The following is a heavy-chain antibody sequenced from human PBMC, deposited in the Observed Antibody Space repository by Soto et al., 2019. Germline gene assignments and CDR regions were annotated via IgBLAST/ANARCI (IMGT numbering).Heavy chain of an antibody. J-gene: IGHJ6*02. CDR1: GFSFRTHT. CDR3: VRGGEDITSPYGMDV. CDR2: ISTGGTYL. V-gene: IGHV3-21*06. D-gene: IGHD2-2*01. Sequence: GGSLRLSCVASGFSFRTHTLVWVRQAPGKGLEWVSYISTGGTYLEYAHSVKGRFTISRDDAADSVFLQMNSLKGDDTAVYYCVRGGEDITSPYGMDVWGQGTTVTVSS.